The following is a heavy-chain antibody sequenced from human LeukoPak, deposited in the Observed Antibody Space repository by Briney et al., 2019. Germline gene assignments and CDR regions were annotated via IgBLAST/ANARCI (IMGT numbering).Heavy chain of an antibody. CDR3: APYNWNYGWFDP. Sequence: ASVKVSCKASGYTFTGYYMHWVRQAPGQGREWMGWINPNSGGTNYAQKFQGRVTMTRDTSISTAYMELSRLRSDDTAVYYCAPYNWNYGWFDPWGQGTLVTVSS. J-gene: IGHJ5*02. V-gene: IGHV1-2*02. CDR2: INPNSGGT. D-gene: IGHD1-7*01. CDR1: GYTFTGYY.